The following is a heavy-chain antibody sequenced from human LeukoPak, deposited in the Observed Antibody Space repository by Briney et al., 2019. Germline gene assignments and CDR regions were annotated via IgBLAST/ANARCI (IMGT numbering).Heavy chain of an antibody. CDR2: ISAYNGNT. CDR1: GYTFTSYG. CDR3: ARWDSSSWYPYFDY. V-gene: IGHV1-18*01. D-gene: IGHD6-13*01. J-gene: IGHJ4*02. Sequence: ASVKVSCKASGYTFTSYGINWVRQAPGQGLEWMGWISAYNGNTNYAQKLQGRVTMTTDTSTSTAYMELRSLRSDDTAVYYCARWDSSSWYPYFDYWGQGTLVTVSS.